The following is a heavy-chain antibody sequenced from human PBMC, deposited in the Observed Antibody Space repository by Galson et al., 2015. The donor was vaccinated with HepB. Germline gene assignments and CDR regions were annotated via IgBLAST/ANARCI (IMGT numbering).Heavy chain of an antibody. J-gene: IGHJ6*03. D-gene: IGHD3-22*01. V-gene: IGHV3-21*01. CDR3: AGFGITMITGYYYYMDV. CDR1: GFTFSSYS. CDR2: ISSSSSYI. Sequence: SLRLSCAASGFTFSSYSMNWVRQAPGKGLEWVSSISSSSSYIYYADSVKGRFTISRDNAKNSLYLQMNSLGAEDTAVYYCAGFGITMITGYYYYMDVWGKGTTVTVSS.